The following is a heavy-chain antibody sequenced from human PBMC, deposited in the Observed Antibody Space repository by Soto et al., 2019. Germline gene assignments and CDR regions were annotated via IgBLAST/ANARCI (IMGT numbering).Heavy chain of an antibody. CDR1: GYFFTSYG. Sequence: QVQLVQSGGEVVQPGASVKVSCKASGYFFTSYGITWVRQAPGQGLEWMGWISPYNGNTKYAQNFQGRVTMTTDTSTSTAYMEVRRLRSDDPAVYYRARDFGSDLSAPGSVFDYWGQGTLVTVSS. CDR2: ISPYNGNT. CDR3: ARDFGSDLSAPGSVFDY. J-gene: IGHJ4*02. V-gene: IGHV1-18*04. D-gene: IGHD3-3*01.